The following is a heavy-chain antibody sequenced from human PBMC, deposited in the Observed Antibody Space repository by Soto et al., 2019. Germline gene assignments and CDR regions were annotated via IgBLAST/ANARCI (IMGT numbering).Heavy chain of an antibody. J-gene: IGHJ4*02. D-gene: IGHD3-3*01. V-gene: IGHV3-48*02. CDR3: ARDLWTY. CDR2: ISSNSRTM. Sequence: GGSLRLSCAASGFTFSSYSMKWVRQAPGKGLKWVSYISSNSRTMFYADSVKGRFTISRDNAKNSLYLQMSSLRDEDTAVYYCARDLWTYWGQGALVTVSS. CDR1: GFTFSSYS.